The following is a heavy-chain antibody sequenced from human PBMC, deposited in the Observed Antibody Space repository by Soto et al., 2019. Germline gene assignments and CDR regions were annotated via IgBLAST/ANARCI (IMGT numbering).Heavy chain of an antibody. CDR1: GYTFTGYY. V-gene: IGHV1-2*04. CDR2: INPNSGGT. CDR3: ARDILTGYRNYGMAV. Sequence: ASVKVSCKASGYTFTGYYMHWVRQAPGQGLEWMGWINPNSGGTNYAQKFQGWVTMTRDTSISTAYMELSRLRSDDTAVYYCARDILTGYRNYGMAVWGQGTTVTVSS. J-gene: IGHJ6*02. D-gene: IGHD3-9*01.